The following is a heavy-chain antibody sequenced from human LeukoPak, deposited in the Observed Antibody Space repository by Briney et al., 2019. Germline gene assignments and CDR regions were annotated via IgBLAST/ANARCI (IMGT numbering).Heavy chain of an antibody. CDR3: ARDPDTYYDFWSGYGY. Sequence: GGSLRLSCAASGFTFSSYWMSWVRQAPGKGLEWVSSISSSSSYIYYADSVKGRFTISRDNAKNSLYLQMNSLRAEDTAVYYCARDPDTYYDFWSGYGYRGQGTLVTVSS. V-gene: IGHV3-21*01. D-gene: IGHD3-3*01. CDR2: ISSSSSYI. J-gene: IGHJ4*02. CDR1: GFTFSSYW.